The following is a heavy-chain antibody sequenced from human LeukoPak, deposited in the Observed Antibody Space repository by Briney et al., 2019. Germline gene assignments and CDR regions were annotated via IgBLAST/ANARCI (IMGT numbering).Heavy chain of an antibody. Sequence: GGSLRLSCAASGFTFSSYSMNWVRQAPGKGLEWVSSISSSSSYIYYADSVKGRFTISRDNAKNSLYLQMNSLRAEDTAVYYCXRDXDVVVPAATFDYWGQGTLVTVSS. CDR2: ISSSSSYI. V-gene: IGHV3-21*01. CDR1: GFTFSSYS. J-gene: IGHJ4*02. CDR3: XRDXDVVVPAATFDY. D-gene: IGHD2-2*01.